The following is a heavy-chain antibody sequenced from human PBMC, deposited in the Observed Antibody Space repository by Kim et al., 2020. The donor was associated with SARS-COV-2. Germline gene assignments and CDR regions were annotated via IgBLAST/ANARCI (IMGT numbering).Heavy chain of an antibody. J-gene: IGHJ4*02. D-gene: IGHD1-7*01. CDR3: ARGADDNWNLPNIDY. V-gene: IGHV1-18*01. Sequence: ASVKVSCKASGYTFTSYGISWVRQAPGQGLEWMGWISAYNGNTNYAQKLQGRVTMTTDTSTSTAYMELRSLRSDDTAVYYCARGADDNWNLPNIDYWGQGTLVTVSS. CDR1: GYTFTSYG. CDR2: ISAYNGNT.